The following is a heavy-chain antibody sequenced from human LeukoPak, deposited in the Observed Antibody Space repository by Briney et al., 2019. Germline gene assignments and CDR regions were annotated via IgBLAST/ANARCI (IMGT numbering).Heavy chain of an antibody. D-gene: IGHD3-22*01. CDR3: ARITTRGSGYYHDDY. CDR1: GYTFTGYY. Sequence: ASVKVSCKASGYTFTGYYMHWVRQAPGQGLEWMGWINPNSGGTNYAQKFQGRVTMTRDTSISTAYMELSRLRSDDTAVYYCARITTRGSGYYHDDYWGQGTLVTVSS. V-gene: IGHV1-2*02. CDR2: INPNSGGT. J-gene: IGHJ4*02.